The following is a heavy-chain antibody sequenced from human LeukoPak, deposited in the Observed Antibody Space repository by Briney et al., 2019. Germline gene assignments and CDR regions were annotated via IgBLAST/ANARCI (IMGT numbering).Heavy chain of an antibody. CDR1: GFTFSTYT. V-gene: IGHV3-21*01. D-gene: IGHD6-13*01. Sequence: PGGSLRLSCAASGFTFSTYTMNWVRQAPGKGLEWVSSISSGSSYIYYADSVKGRFTISRDNAKNSLYLQMNSLRDEDTAVYYCARIAAADNGMDVWGQGTTVTVSS. CDR3: ARIAAADNGMDV. J-gene: IGHJ6*02. CDR2: ISSGSSYI.